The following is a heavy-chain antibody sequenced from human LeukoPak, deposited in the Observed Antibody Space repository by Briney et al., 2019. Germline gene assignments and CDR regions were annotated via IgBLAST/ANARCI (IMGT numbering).Heavy chain of an antibody. D-gene: IGHD1-1*01. Sequence: PGGSLRLSCAASGFTFSNYAMSWVRQAPGKGLEWVSGISGGGGSTYYADSVKGRFTISRDNSKNTLYLQMNSLRAEDTAVYYCAKDRRGNAPRGAFDIWGQGTMVTVSS. V-gene: IGHV3-23*01. CDR3: AKDRRGNAPRGAFDI. CDR2: ISGGGGST. J-gene: IGHJ3*02. CDR1: GFTFSNYA.